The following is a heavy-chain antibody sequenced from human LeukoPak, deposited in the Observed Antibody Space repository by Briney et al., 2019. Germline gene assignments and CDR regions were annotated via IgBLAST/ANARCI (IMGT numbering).Heavy chain of an antibody. V-gene: IGHV3-33*06. J-gene: IGHJ4*02. CDR3: AKGGKYNWNFQGDY. CDR2: IWYDGSNK. CDR1: GFTFSSYG. D-gene: IGHD1-7*01. Sequence: GGSLRLSCAASGFTFSSYGMHWVRQAPGKGLEWVVVIWYDGSNKYYADSVKGRFTISRDNSKNTLYLQMNSLRAEDTAVYYCAKGGKYNWNFQGDYWGQGTLVTVSS.